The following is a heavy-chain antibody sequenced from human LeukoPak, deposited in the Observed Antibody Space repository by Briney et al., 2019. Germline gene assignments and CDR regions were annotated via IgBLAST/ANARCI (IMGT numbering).Heavy chain of an antibody. Sequence: SETLSLTCTVSGGSISSYYWSWIRQPPGKGLEWIGYIYYSGSTNHSPSLKSRVTISVDTSKNQFSLKLSSVTAADTAVYYCATGYSSGWYYFDYWGQGTLVTVSS. J-gene: IGHJ4*02. CDR1: GGSISSYY. CDR3: ATGYSSGWYYFDY. V-gene: IGHV4-59*01. CDR2: IYYSGST. D-gene: IGHD6-19*01.